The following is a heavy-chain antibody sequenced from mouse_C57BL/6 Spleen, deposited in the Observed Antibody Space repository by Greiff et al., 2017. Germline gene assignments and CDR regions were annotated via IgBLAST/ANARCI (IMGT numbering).Heavy chain of an antibody. CDR2: INPSTGGT. D-gene: IGHD1-1*01. CDR1: GYSFTGYY. CDR3: ARNFCMCPYYYDGYYDAMDY. J-gene: IGHJ4*01. Sequence: EVQLQQSGPELVKPGASVKISCKASGYSFTGYYMNWVKQSPEQSLEWIGEINPSTGGTTYNQKFKAKATLTVDKSSSTAYMQLKSLTSEHSAVYYCARNFCMCPYYYDGYYDAMDYWGQGTSVTVSS. V-gene: IGHV1-42*01.